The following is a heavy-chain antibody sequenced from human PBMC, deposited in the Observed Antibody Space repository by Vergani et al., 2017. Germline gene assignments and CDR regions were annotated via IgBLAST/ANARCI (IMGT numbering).Heavy chain of an antibody. J-gene: IGHJ5*02. V-gene: IGHV4-34*01. D-gene: IGHD2-15*01. Sequence: QVQLQQWGAGLLKPSETLSLTCAVYGGSFSGYYWSWIRQPPGKGLEWIGEINHSGSTNYNPSLKSRVTISVDTSENQFSLKLSSVTAADTAVYYCARRQTFAQYCSGGSCYSRWFDPWGQGTLVTVSS. CDR2: INHSGST. CDR1: GGSFSGYY. CDR3: ARRQTFAQYCSGGSCYSRWFDP.